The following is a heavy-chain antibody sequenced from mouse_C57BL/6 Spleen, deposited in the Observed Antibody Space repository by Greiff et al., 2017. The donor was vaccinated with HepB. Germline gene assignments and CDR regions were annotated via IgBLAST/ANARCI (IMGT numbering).Heavy chain of an antibody. CDR3: ARYRGYDEYYAMDY. CDR1: GFTFTDYY. D-gene: IGHD2-2*01. Sequence: EVKLVESGGGLVQPGGSLSLSCAASGFTFTDYYMSWVRQPPGKALEWLGFIRNKANGYTTEYSASVKGRFTISRDNSQSILYLQMNALRAEDSATYYCARYRGYDEYYAMDYWGQGTSVTVSS. J-gene: IGHJ4*01. CDR2: IRNKANGYTT. V-gene: IGHV7-3*01.